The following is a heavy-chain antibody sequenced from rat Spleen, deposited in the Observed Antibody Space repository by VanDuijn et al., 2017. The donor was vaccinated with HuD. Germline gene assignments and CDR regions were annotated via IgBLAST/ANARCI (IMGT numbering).Heavy chain of an antibody. J-gene: IGHJ2*01. Sequence: EVQLVESGGGLVQPGSSLKLSCAASGFTFSNYGMAWVRQAPTKDLEWVASISPSGDNTYYRDSVKGRFTISRDNAKSTLYLQLDSLRSEDTATYYCATDTFYDGTYYPGGFDYWGQGVMVTVSS. CDR3: ATDTFYDGTYYPGGFDY. D-gene: IGHD1-12*02. CDR2: ISPSGDNT. V-gene: IGHV5S13*01. CDR1: GFTFSNYG.